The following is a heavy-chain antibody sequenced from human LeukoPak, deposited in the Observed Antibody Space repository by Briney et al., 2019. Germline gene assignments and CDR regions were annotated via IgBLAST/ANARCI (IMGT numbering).Heavy chain of an antibody. CDR1: GFTFSSYS. Sequence: PGGSLRLSCAASGFTFSSYSMNWVRQAPGKGLEWVSSISSSSSYIYYADSVKGRFTISRDNSKNTLYLQMNSLRAEDTAVYYCARSLGDYGGYFDYWGQGTLVTVSS. J-gene: IGHJ4*02. D-gene: IGHD4-23*01. CDR3: ARSLGDYGGYFDY. CDR2: ISSSSSYI. V-gene: IGHV3-21*01.